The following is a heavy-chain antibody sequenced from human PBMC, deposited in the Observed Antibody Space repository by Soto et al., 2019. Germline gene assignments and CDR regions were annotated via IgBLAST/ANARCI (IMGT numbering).Heavy chain of an antibody. J-gene: IGHJ6*02. V-gene: IGHV4-34*01. Sequence: SETLSLTCAVYGGSFSGYYWSWIRQPPGKGPEWIGEINHSGSTNYNPSLKSRVTISVDTSKNQFSLKLSSVTAADTAVYYCASGRARDYYYYGMDVWGQGTTVTVSS. CDR2: INHSGST. CDR1: GGSFSGYY. CDR3: ASGRARDYYYYGMDV.